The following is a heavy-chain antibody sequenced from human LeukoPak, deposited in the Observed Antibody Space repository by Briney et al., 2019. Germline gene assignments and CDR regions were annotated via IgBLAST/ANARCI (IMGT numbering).Heavy chain of an antibody. J-gene: IGHJ4*02. CDR2: INPQSGYT. CDR3: SRDLANPIDVNY. V-gene: IGHV1-2*02. D-gene: IGHD4/OR15-4a*01. Sequence: ASVKVSCKASGYIFTDYYIHWVRQAPGQGLEWMGFINPQSGYTSYLQKFQGRVTMTTDTSISTAYMELSSLGSDDTAFYYCSRDLANPIDVNYWGQATRVIVSS. CDR1: GYIFTDYY.